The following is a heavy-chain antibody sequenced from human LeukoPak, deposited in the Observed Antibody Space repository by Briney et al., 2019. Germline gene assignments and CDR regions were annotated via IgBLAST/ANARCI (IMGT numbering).Heavy chain of an antibody. J-gene: IGHJ6*04. V-gene: IGHV3-21*01. CDR2: ISSGETYI. CDR1: GFTFSSYS. Sequence: PGGSLRLSCIASGFTFSSYSMNWVRQAPGKGLEWVSSISSGETYIYYANSLKGRFTISRDNAKNSLYLQMNSLRAEDTAVYYCARTNGSGLDVWGKGTTVTISS. CDR3: ARTNGSGLDV. D-gene: IGHD3-10*01.